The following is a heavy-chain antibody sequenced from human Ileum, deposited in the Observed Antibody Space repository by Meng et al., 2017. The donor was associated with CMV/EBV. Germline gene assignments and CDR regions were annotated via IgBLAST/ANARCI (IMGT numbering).Heavy chain of an antibody. J-gene: IGHJ4*02. CDR2: INPSGGGT. CDR3: ARGDYAFDY. V-gene: IGHV1-46*01. Sequence: QVQLVRSGAEGKKPGASVTVSCKASGYIFTSNYMHWVRQAPGQGLEWMGRINPSGGGTAYAQKFQGRVTISTDTSTSTVYMDLSSLRSEDTAVYFCARGDYAFDYWGQGALVTVSS. D-gene: IGHD4-17*01. CDR1: GYIFTSNY.